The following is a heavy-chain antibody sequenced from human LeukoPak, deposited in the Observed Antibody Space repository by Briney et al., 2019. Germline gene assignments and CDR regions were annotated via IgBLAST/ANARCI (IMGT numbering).Heavy chain of an antibody. V-gene: IGHV3-48*01. CDR3: ARKFGY. D-gene: IGHD3-10*01. J-gene: IGHJ4*02. CDR1: GFTFTSHS. Sequence: GGSLRLSCAASGFTFTSHSFNWVRQAPGKGLEWVSYISTSSRTIYYADSVKGRFTISRDNAKNSLYLQMNSLRAEDTAVYYCARKFGYWGQGTLVTVSS. CDR2: ISTSSRTI.